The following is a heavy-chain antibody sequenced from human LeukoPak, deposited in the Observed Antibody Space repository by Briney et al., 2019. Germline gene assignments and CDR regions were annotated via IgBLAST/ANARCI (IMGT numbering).Heavy chain of an antibody. CDR3: ARGQGYDFWSGYSHFDY. Sequence: PSETLSLTCAVYGGSFSGYYWSWIRQPPGKGLEWIGEINHSGSTNYNPSLKSRVTISVDTSKNQFSLKLSSVTAADTAVYYCARGQGYDFWSGYSHFDYWGQGTLVTVSS. D-gene: IGHD3-3*01. V-gene: IGHV4-34*01. CDR2: INHSGST. J-gene: IGHJ4*02. CDR1: GGSFSGYY.